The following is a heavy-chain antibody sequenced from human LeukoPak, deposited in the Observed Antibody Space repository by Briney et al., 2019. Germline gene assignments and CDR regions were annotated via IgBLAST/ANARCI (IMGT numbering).Heavy chain of an antibody. CDR1: GFIPSDHY. V-gene: IGHV3-21*01. D-gene: IGHD6-19*01. CDR2: ISSRSSYM. J-gene: IGHJ4*02. CDR3: AKDFVYSSGWYETRLHFDY. Sequence: GSLSLSCAASGFIPSDHYMDWVRQAPGKGLEWVSSISSRSSYMNYADSAKGRFTISRDNAKNSLYLQMNSLRAEDTAVYYCAKDFVYSSGWYETRLHFDYWGQGTLVTVSS.